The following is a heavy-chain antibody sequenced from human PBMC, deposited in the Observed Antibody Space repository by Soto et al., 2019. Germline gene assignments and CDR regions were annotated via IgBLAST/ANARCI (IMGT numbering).Heavy chain of an antibody. CDR2: VSAYNGNT. D-gene: IGHD3-3*01. J-gene: IGHJ4*02. CDR3: ARDTIFGVVIISDY. Sequence: ASVKVSCKASGYTFTSYGISWVRQAPGQGLEWMGWVSAYNGNTNYAQKLQGRVTMTTDTSTSTAYMELRSLRSDDTAVYYCARDTIFGVVIISDYWGQGTLVTVSS. CDR1: GYTFTSYG. V-gene: IGHV1-18*01.